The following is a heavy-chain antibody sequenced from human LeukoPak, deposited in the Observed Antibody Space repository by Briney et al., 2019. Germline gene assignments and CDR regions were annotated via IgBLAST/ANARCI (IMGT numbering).Heavy chain of an antibody. CDR3: AHTDSYYFDSGMVS. V-gene: IGHV3-23*01. J-gene: IGHJ5*02. CDR2: ISGGGSNT. CDR1: GFRFSNYA. Sequence: PPGGSLRLSCTASGFRFSNYAMNWVRQAPGKGLEWVSVISGGGSNTNYADSVKGRFTISRENSKNALYLQMNSLRAEDTAVYYCAHTDSYYFDSGMVSWGQGALVTVSS. D-gene: IGHD3-22*01.